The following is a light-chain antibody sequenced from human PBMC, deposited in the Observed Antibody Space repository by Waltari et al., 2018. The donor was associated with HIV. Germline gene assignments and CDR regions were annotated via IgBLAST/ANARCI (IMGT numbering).Light chain of an antibody. J-gene: IGKJ1*01. V-gene: IGKV4-1*01. CDR1: QNVLSSSNNKNY. CDR2: WAS. Sequence: DIVMTQSPDSLAVSPGERATINCKSSQNVLSSSNNKNYLVWYQQKQGQPPKLLIYWASTRESGVPDRFSGSGSGTDFTLTITSLQAEDVAVYYCQQYYSTPWTFGQGTKVEIK. CDR3: QQYYSTPWT.